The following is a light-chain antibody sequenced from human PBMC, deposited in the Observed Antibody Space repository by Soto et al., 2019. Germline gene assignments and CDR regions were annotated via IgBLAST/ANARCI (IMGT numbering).Light chain of an antibody. CDR1: EDIRND. V-gene: IGKV1-6*01. Sequence: AIQMTQSPSSLSASVGDRVTITCRASEDIRNDLGWYQQKPGKAPKLLIFAASNLQHGVPSRFSGSGSGTDFTLTISSLQPEXFATYYCLQDHTYPRTFGQGTKVEIK. CDR2: AAS. CDR3: LQDHTYPRT. J-gene: IGKJ1*01.